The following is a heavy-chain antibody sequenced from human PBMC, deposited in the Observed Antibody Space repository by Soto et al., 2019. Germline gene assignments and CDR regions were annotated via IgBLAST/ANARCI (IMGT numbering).Heavy chain of an antibody. CDR2: IIPISDTT. CDR3: ARSQGSSTSLEIYYYYYYGMDV. D-gene: IGHD2-2*01. V-gene: IGHV1-69*13. CDR1: GGTFSSYA. Sequence: SVKVSCKASGGTFSSYAISWVRQAPGQGLEWMGGIIPISDTTNYAQKFQGRVTITADESTSTAYMELSSLRSEDTAVYYCARSQGSSTSLEIYYYYYYGMDVWGQGTTVTVSS. J-gene: IGHJ6*02.